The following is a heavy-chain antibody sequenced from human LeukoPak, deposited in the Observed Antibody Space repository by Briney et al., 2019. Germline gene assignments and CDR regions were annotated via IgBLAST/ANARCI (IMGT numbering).Heavy chain of an antibody. CDR1: GYSISSDSY. Sequence: PSETLSLTCSVSGYSISSDSYWGWIRQPPGKRLEWIGSIHHSGSTFYNPSLKSRVTISVDTSKNQFSLKLSSVTAADTAVYYCARKSIHSGRVTWFDPWGQGTLVTVSS. D-gene: IGHD1-26*01. CDR2: IHHSGST. J-gene: IGHJ5*02. CDR3: ARKSIHSGRVTWFDP. V-gene: IGHV4-38-2*02.